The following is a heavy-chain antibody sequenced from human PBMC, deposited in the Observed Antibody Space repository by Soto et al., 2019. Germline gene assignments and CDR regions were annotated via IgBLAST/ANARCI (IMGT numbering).Heavy chain of an antibody. D-gene: IGHD2-8*01. CDR1: GYTFTSYG. J-gene: IGHJ3*01. CDR3: ARDTADSVLMVYATLGAFDF. Sequence: GASVKVSCKASGYTFTSYGISWVRQAPGQGLEWMGWISAYNGNTNYAQKLQGRVTMTTDTSTSTAYMELRSLRSDDTAVYYCARDTADSVLMVYATLGAFDFWGQGTMVTVSS. V-gene: IGHV1-18*01. CDR2: ISAYNGNT.